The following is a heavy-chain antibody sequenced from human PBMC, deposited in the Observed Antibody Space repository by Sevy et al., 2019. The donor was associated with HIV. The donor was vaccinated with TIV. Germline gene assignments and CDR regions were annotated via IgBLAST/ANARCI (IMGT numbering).Heavy chain of an antibody. CDR1: GFTFGDYA. V-gene: IGHV3-49*04. CDR2: TRSKAYGGTT. J-gene: IGHJ6*02. D-gene: IGHD3-3*01. CDR3: TRDVTTIFGVADYYYYGMDV. Sequence: GGSLRLSCTASGFTFGDYAMSWVRQAPGKGLEWVGFTRSKAYGGTTEYAASVKGRFTISRDDSKSIAYLQMNSLKTEDTAVYYCTRDVTTIFGVADYYYYGMDVWGQGTTVTVSS.